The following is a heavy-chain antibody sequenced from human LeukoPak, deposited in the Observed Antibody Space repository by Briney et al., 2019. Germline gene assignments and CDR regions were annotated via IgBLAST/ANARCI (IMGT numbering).Heavy chain of an antibody. CDR1: GYTFTGYY. D-gene: IGHD5-12*01. Sequence: ASVKVSCKASGYTFTGYYMHWVRQAAGQGLEWMGWINPNSGGTNYAQKFQGRVTMTRDTSISTAYMELSRLRSDDTAVYYCARGCDIVAAIHWFDPWGQGTLVTVSS. J-gene: IGHJ5*02. CDR3: ARGCDIVAAIHWFDP. CDR2: INPNSGGT. V-gene: IGHV1-2*02.